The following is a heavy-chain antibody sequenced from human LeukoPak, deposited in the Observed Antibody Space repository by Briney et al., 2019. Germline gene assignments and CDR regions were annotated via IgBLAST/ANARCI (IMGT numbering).Heavy chain of an antibody. V-gene: IGHV3-74*01. D-gene: IGHD5-18*01. CDR3: ARDPGYNYGNDY. Sequence: GGSLRLSCAASGFTFSSYWMHWVRQAPGKGLVWVSRINSDGSSTSYADSVKGRFTISRDNAKDTLYLQMNSLRAEDMAVYYCARDPGYNYGNDYWGQGTLVTVSS. CDR2: INSDGSST. J-gene: IGHJ4*02. CDR1: GFTFSSYW.